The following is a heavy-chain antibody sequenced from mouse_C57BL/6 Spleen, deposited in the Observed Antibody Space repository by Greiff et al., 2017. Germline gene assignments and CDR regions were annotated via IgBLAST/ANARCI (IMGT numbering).Heavy chain of an antibody. V-gene: IGHV5-6*01. CDR1: GFTFSSYG. D-gene: IGHD1-1*01. Sequence: DVQLVESGGDLVKPGGSLKLSCAASGFTFSSYGMSWVRQTPDKRLEWVATISSGGSYTYYPDSVKGRFTISRDNAKNTLYLQMSSLKSEDTAMYYCARQERGYGSRFAYWGQGTLVTVSA. CDR2: ISSGGSYT. J-gene: IGHJ3*01. CDR3: ARQERGYGSRFAY.